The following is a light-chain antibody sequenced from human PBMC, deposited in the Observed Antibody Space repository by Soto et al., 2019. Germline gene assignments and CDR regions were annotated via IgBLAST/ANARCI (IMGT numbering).Light chain of an antibody. V-gene: IGKV1-12*01. Sequence: DIQMTQSPSSVSASVGDRVTITCRASQGISSWLAWYQQKPGKAPKLLIYAESSLQSGVPSRFNGSGSGTACTLTTSRQQPEDFATYYCQHTNSFPLTFGGGTKLEIK. CDR1: QGISSW. J-gene: IGKJ4*01. CDR3: QHTNSFPLT. CDR2: AES.